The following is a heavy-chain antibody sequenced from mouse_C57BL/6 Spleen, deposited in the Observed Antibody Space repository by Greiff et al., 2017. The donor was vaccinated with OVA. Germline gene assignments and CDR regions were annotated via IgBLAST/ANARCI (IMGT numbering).Heavy chain of an antibody. CDR3: ARDYGSSYAMDY. CDR2: IYPGDGDT. CDR1: GYAFSSYW. V-gene: IGHV1-80*01. Sequence: QVQLNQSGAELVKPGASVKISCKASGYAFSSYWMNWVKQRPGKGLEWIGQIYPGDGDTNYNGKFKGKATLTADKSSSTAYMQLSSLTSEDSAVYFCARDYGSSYAMDYWGQGTSVTVSS. J-gene: IGHJ4*01. D-gene: IGHD1-1*01.